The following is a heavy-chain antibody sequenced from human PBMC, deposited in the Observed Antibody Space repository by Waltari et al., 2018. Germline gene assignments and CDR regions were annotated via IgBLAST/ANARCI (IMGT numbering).Heavy chain of an antibody. CDR1: GGTFTSDT. J-gene: IGHJ6*02. D-gene: IGHD3-10*01. V-gene: IGHV1-69*02. Sequence: QVQLVQSGAEAKKPGSSVRVSCRASGGTFTSDTINWVRQAPGKGLGWMGRIMPDNSETEYAGKFQGRIAVTADKSTGTVYMELSSLRSDDTAVYYCAGGDGGYYYHKMDVWGQGTTVTVSS. CDR3: AGGDGGYYYHKMDV. CDR2: IMPDNSET.